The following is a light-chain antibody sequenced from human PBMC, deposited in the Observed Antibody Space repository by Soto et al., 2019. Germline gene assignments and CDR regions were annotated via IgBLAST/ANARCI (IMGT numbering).Light chain of an antibody. CDR2: DVS. Sequence: QSVLTQPASVSGSPVQSITISCTGTSSDVGGYNYVSWYQQHPGKAPKLMIYDVSNRPSGVSNRFSGSKSGNTASLTISGLQAEDEADYYCSSYTSSTTLGFGGGTKVTVL. CDR3: SSYTSSTTLG. CDR1: SSDVGGYNY. J-gene: IGLJ2*01. V-gene: IGLV2-14*01.